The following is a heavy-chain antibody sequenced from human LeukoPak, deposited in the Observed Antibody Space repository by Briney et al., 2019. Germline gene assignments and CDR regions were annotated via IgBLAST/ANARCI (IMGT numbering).Heavy chain of an antibody. J-gene: IGHJ4*02. CDR1: GFTSSNAW. V-gene: IGHV3-15*01. D-gene: IGHD3-3*01. CDR2: IKSKTDGGTT. CDR3: TTDNDFWSGCMPVMDY. Sequence: PGGSLRLASAASGFTSSNAWMSWVRQPPGKVLEWVGRIKSKTDGGTTDYAAPVKGRFTISRDDSKNTLYLQMNSLKTEDTAVYYCTTDNDFWSGCMPVMDYWGQGTLVTVSS.